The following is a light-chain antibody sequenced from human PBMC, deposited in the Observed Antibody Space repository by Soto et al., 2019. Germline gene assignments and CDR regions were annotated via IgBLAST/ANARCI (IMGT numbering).Light chain of an antibody. CDR1: SGHSNYA. CDR2: VNGDGSH. CDR3: QTWGTGIRVV. J-gene: IGLJ2*01. V-gene: IGLV4-69*02. Sequence: QPVLTQSPSDSASLGASVKLTCTLSSGHSNYAIAWHQQQPEKGPRYLMKVNGDGSHTKGDGIPDRFSGSSSGAERYLTISSLQSEDEADYYCQTWGTGIRVVFGGGTKLTVL.